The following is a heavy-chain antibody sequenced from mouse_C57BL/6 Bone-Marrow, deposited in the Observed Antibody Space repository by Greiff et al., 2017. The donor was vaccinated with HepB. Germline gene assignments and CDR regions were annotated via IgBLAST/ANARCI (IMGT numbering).Heavy chain of an antibody. Sequence: EVKLMESGPGLVKPSQSLSLTCSVTGYSITSGYYWNWIRQFPGNKLEWMCYISYDGSNNYNPSLKNRISITRDTSKNQFFLKLNSVTTEDTATYYCARGGYSNYEAWFAYWGQGTLVTVSA. V-gene: IGHV3-6*01. J-gene: IGHJ3*01. CDR1: GYSITSGYY. CDR3: ARGGYSNYEAWFAY. CDR2: ISYDGSN. D-gene: IGHD2-5*01.